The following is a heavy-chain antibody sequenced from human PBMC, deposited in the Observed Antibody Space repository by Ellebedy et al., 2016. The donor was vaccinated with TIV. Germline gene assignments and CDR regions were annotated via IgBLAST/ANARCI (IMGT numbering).Heavy chain of an antibody. CDR3: GQFGPRANYAMDV. J-gene: IGHJ6*02. D-gene: IGHD3-10*01. V-gene: IGHV4-59*08. CDR2: IHDTGNS. CDR1: GGSISSHY. Sequence: SETLSLXXTVSGGSISSHYWSWIRQPPGKGLEWIGYIHDTGNSNYNPSLKSRVTMLVDTSKNHFSLQLSSVTASDTAVYYCGQFGPRANYAMDVWGQGTTVTVSS.